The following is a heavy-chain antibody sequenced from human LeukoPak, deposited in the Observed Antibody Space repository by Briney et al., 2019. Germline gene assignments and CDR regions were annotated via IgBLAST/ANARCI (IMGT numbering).Heavy chain of an antibody. V-gene: IGHV4-34*01. CDR1: GGSLSGYY. J-gene: IGHJ5*02. CDR2: INHSGST. CDR3: ARQPGPPRAAAGRWFDP. D-gene: IGHD6-13*01. Sequence: PETLSLTRAVYGGSLSGYYWSWIRQPPGKGLEGAGEINHSGSTNYNPPLKSRGPISVDTSKNQFSLKLSSVTAAETAVYYCARQPGPPRAAAGRWFDPWGQGTLVTVSS.